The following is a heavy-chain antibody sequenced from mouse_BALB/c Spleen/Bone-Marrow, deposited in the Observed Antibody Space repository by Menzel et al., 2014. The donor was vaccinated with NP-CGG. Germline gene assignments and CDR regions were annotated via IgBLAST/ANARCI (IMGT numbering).Heavy chain of an antibody. CDR1: GFDFSRYW. D-gene: IGHD1-2*01. J-gene: IGHJ3*01. Sequence: EVNVVESGGGLVQPGGSLKLSCAASGFDFSRYWMTWVRQAPGKGLEWIGEINPASSTINYTPSLKDKFIISRDNAKNTLYLQMSKVRSEDTALYYRAKNYYYGCVAYWGQGTLVTVSA. CDR2: INPASSTI. CDR3: AKNYYYGCVAY. V-gene: IGHV4-1*02.